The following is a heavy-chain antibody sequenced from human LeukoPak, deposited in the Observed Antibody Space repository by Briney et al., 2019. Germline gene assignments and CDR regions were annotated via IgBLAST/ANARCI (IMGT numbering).Heavy chain of an antibody. V-gene: IGHV3-23*01. D-gene: IGHD1-26*01. J-gene: IGHJ4*02. CDR2: ISESGDTT. Sequence: GGSLRPSCAASGFTFSNYAMNWVRQAPGKGLEWVSSISESGDTTHYADSVKGRFTISRDNAQNTLYLQMNTLRAEDTALYYCAKQWVDCWGQGTLVTVSS. CDR1: GFTFSNYA. CDR3: AKQWVDC.